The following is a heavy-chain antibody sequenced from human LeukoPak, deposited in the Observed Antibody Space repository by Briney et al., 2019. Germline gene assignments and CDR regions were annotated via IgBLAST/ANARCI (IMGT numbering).Heavy chain of an antibody. Sequence: PGGSLRLSCAASGFTFSSYAMSWVRQAPGKGLEWVSAISGSGGSTYYADSVKGRFTISRDNSKNTLYLQMNGLRAEDTAVYYCARGGYSSGYPYYMDVWGKGTTVTVSS. CDR1: GFTFSSYA. CDR2: ISGSGGST. V-gene: IGHV3-23*01. CDR3: ARGGYSSGYPYYMDV. D-gene: IGHD6-19*01. J-gene: IGHJ6*03.